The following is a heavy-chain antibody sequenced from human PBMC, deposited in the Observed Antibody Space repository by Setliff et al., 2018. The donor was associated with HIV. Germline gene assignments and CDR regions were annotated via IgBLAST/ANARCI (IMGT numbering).Heavy chain of an antibody. CDR3: ARDRFCGRGGCYEPNWFDP. Sequence: GASVKVSCKASGGTFSRYTISWVRQAPGQGLEWMGGIIPIFGTTNYAQRFQGRVTITADESTATTYLEINNLTSNDSAIYYCARDRFCGRGGCYEPNWFDPWGQGTLVTVSS. CDR1: GGTFSRYT. D-gene: IGHD2-15*01. V-gene: IGHV1-69*13. J-gene: IGHJ5*02. CDR2: IIPIFGTT.